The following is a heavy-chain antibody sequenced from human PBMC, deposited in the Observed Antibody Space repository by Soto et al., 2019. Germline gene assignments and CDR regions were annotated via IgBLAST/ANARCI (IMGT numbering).Heavy chain of an antibody. Sequence: QVQLVQSGAEVKKPGSSVKVSCKASGGSFSNFVISWVRQAPGQGLEWMGGIIPNFGTTNYAQKFQGKVTSTADETTRTAYLELSGLTSEDTSVYFGARDVVGDATIRYWGQGPLVTVSS. J-gene: IGHJ4*02. V-gene: IGHV1-69*01. CDR3: ARDVVGDATIRY. D-gene: IGHD1-26*01. CDR2: IIPNFGTT. CDR1: GGSFSNFV.